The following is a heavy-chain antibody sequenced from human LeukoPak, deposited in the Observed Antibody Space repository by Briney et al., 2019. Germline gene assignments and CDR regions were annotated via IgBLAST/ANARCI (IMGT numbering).Heavy chain of an antibody. Sequence: NPSQTLSLTCTVSGGSISSGSYYWSWIRQPAGKGLEWIGRIYTSGSINYNPSLKSRVTISVDTSKNQFSLKLSSVTAADTAVYYCARAREGAAAGPRMNWFDPWGQGTLVTVSS. CDR2: IYTSGSI. J-gene: IGHJ5*02. CDR3: ARAREGAAAGPRMNWFDP. D-gene: IGHD6-13*01. V-gene: IGHV4-61*02. CDR1: GGSISSGSYY.